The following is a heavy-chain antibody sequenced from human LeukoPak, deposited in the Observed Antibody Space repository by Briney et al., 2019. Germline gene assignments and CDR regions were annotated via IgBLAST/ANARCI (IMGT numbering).Heavy chain of an antibody. CDR3: ARDLKGGNYIDY. V-gene: IGHV1-18*01. D-gene: IGHD2-21*02. J-gene: IGHJ4*02. Sequence: ASVKVSCKASGYTFTSYGISWVRQAPGQGLEWMGWISAYNGNTNYAQKFQGRVTMTRDTSTSTVYMELSSLRSEDTAVYYCARDLKGGNYIDYWGQGTLVTVSS. CDR1: GYTFTSYG. CDR2: ISAYNGNT.